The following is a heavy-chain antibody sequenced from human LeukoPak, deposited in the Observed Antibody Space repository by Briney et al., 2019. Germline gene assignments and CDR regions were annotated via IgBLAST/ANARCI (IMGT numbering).Heavy chain of an antibody. D-gene: IGHD2-2*02. V-gene: IGHV3-30-3*01. CDR3: ARDGVVPAAIRHRLSY. J-gene: IGHJ4*02. Sequence: GGPLRLSCAASGFTFSSYAMHWVRQAPGKGLEWVAVISYDGSNKYYADSVKGRFTISRDNSKNTLYLQMNSLRAEDTAVYYCARDGVVPAAIRHRLSYWGQGTLVTVSS. CDR1: GFTFSSYA. CDR2: ISYDGSNK.